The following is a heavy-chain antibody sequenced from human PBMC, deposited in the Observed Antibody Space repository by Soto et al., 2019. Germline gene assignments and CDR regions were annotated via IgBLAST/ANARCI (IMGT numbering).Heavy chain of an antibody. J-gene: IGHJ4*02. V-gene: IGHV1-46*01. CDR2: INPSGGST. CDR1: GYTFTSYY. CDR3: ARATSRTTPRAGSYYFDY. D-gene: IGHD2-2*01. Sequence: QVQLVQSGAEVKKPGASVKVPCKASGYTFTSYYMHWVRQAPGQGLEWMGIINPSGGSTSYAQKLQGRVTMTRDTSTSTVYMELSSLRSEDTAVYYCARATSRTTPRAGSYYFDYWGQGTLVTVSS.